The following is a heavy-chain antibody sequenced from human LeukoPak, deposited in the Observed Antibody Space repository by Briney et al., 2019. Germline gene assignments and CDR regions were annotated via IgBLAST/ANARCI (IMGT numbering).Heavy chain of an antibody. CDR3: ARAAYNWN. D-gene: IGHD1-1*01. V-gene: IGHV3-11*01. CDR1: GFPLRDYY. J-gene: IGHJ4*02. CDR2: ISTSGSSR. Sequence: GGSLRLSCAASGFPLRDYYMSWIRQAPGKGLEWVSYISTSGSSRYYADSVRGRFTISRDNTKNSIYLQMNNLRAEDSALNYCARAAYNWNWGQGTLVTVS.